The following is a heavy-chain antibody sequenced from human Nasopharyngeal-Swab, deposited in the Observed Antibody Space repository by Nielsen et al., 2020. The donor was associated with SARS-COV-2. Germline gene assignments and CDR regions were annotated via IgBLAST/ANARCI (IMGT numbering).Heavy chain of an antibody. J-gene: IGHJ6*02. Sequence: GESLKTSCAASGFTFSSYWMSWVRQAPGKGLEWVANIKQDGSEKYYVDSVKGRFTISRDNAKNSLYLQMNSLRAEDTAVYYCARDPSSGWYPSYYYGMDVWGQGTTVTVSS. CDR3: ARDPSSGWYPSYYYGMDV. V-gene: IGHV3-7*01. D-gene: IGHD6-19*01. CDR1: GFTFSSYW. CDR2: IKQDGSEK.